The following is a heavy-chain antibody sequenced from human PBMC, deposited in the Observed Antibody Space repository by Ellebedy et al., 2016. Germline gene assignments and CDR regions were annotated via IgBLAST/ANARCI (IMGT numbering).Heavy chain of an antibody. J-gene: IGHJ4*02. Sequence: GESLKISCAASGFTFSSYAMNWVRQAPGKGLEWVSNISSSSNTIYYADSVKGRFSISRDNAKNSLYLQMNSLRDEDTAVYYCATNYGSGSYSFDYWGQGTLVTVSS. D-gene: IGHD3-10*01. V-gene: IGHV3-48*02. CDR2: ISSSSNTI. CDR3: ATNYGSGSYSFDY. CDR1: GFTFSSYA.